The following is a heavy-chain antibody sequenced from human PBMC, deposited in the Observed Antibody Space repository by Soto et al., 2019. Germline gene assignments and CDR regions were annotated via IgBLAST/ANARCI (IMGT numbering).Heavy chain of an antibody. CDR1: GYSFTSYW. Sequence: LQISCKGSGYSFTSYWISWVRQMPGKGLEWMGRIDPSDSYTNYSPSFQGHVTISADKSISTAYLQWSSLKASDTAMYYCAVILLWFGESGPYYYYGMDVWGQGTTVTVSS. CDR3: AVILLWFGESGPYYYYGMDV. D-gene: IGHD3-10*01. V-gene: IGHV5-10-1*01. J-gene: IGHJ6*02. CDR2: IDPSDSYT.